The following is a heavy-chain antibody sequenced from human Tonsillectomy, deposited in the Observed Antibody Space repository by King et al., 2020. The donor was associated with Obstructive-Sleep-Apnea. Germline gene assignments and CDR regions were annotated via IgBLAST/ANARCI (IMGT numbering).Heavy chain of an antibody. Sequence: VQLVESGGGLVQPGGSLRLYCAASGFSVSSHYMSWVRQAPGKGLEWVSFIYSGSCTYYANSVKGRCIISRPNSKKPLYLQMNSLTSEDTAVYSCARGYLGTFDIWGQGTMVTVSS. CDR3: ARGYLGTFDI. V-gene: IGHV3-53*04. CDR2: IYSGSCT. J-gene: IGHJ3*02. CDR1: GFSVSSHY. D-gene: IGHD7-27*01.